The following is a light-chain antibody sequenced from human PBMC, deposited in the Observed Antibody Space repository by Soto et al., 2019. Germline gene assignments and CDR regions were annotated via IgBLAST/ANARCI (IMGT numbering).Light chain of an antibody. CDR1: QSVSSN. CDR3: QQYNNWPRIT. V-gene: IGKV3-15*01. Sequence: EIVITQSPATLSVSPGERATLSCRASQSVSSNLAWYQQKPGQAPSLLIYGASTRATGIPARFSGSGSGTEFTLTISSLQSEDFAVYDCQQYNNWPRITFGQGTRLEIK. J-gene: IGKJ5*01. CDR2: GAS.